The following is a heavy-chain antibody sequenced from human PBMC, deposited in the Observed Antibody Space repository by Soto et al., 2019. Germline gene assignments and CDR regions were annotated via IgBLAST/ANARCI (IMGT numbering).Heavy chain of an antibody. J-gene: IGHJ3*02. Sequence: QVHLLQSGPGLVKPSETLSLTCTFSGGSITSYYWSWIRQPPGKGLEWIGYIFHGLGSNYNSSLRGRVSISVDTSKNQLSLELRSLTAADTAVYYCARDRHWYGSGGPFYPAGSFDIWGQGTMVAVST. CDR1: GGSITSYY. D-gene: IGHD2-15*01. CDR2: IFHGLGS. V-gene: IGHV4-59*01. CDR3: ARDRHWYGSGGPFYPAGSFDI.